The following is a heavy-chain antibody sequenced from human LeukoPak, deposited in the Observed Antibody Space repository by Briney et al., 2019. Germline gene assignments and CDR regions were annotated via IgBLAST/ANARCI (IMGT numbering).Heavy chain of an antibody. V-gene: IGHV3-20*04. Sequence: GGSLRLSCAASGFTFDDYGIGWVRQGPGKGLEWVSGIDWNGGSTGYADSVKGRFTISRDNAKNSLYLQMNGLRAEDTALYYCARLPSSGWYYYNHGFDVWGQGTTVTVSS. J-gene: IGHJ6*02. D-gene: IGHD6-19*01. CDR3: ARLPSSGWYYYNHGFDV. CDR1: GFTFDDYG. CDR2: IDWNGGST.